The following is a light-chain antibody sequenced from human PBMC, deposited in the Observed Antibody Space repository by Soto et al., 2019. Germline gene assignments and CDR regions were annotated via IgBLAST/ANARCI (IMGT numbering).Light chain of an antibody. CDR1: SSDVGGYNS. CDR3: SSYAGSSNYV. J-gene: IGLJ1*01. CDR2: EVS. Sequence: QSALTQPPSASGSPGQSVTISCTGTSSDVGGYNSVSWYQHHPGKAPKLMIYEVSKRPSGVPDRFSGSKSANTASLTVSGLQAEDEADYYCSSYAGSSNYVFGTGTSSPS. V-gene: IGLV2-8*01.